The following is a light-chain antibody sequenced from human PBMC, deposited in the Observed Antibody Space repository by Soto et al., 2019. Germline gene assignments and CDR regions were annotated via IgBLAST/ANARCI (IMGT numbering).Light chain of an antibody. CDR1: SSDVGGYNY. CDR2: EVT. CDR3: SSYTRSRNSRV. V-gene: IGLV2-14*01. Sequence: QSALTQPASVSGSPGQSITISCTGTSSDVGGYNYISWYQQYPGKAPKLLIYEVTNRPSGVSDRFSGSNSGNTASLTISGLQADDEADYYCSSYTRSRNSRVFGTGTKVTV. J-gene: IGLJ1*01.